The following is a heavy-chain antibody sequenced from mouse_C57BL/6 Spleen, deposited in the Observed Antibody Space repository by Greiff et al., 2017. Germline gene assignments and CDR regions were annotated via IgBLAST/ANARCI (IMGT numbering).Heavy chain of an antibody. CDR2: ISYDGSN. J-gene: IGHJ3*01. Sequence: EVKVEESGPGLVKPSQSLSLTCSVTGYSITSGYYWNWIRQFPGNKLEWMGYISYDGSNNYNPSLKNRISITRDTSKNQFFLKLNSVTTEDTATYYCARDRGAYWGQGTLVTVSA. V-gene: IGHV3-6*01. CDR1: GYSITSGYY. CDR3: ARDRGAY.